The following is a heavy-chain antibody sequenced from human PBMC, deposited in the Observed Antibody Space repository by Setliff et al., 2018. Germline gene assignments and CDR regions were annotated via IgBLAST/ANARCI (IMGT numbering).Heavy chain of an antibody. CDR2: IYIGGSA. D-gene: IGHD6-19*01. CDR1: GGSISSYY. Sequence: PSETLSLTCTVSGGSISSYYWSWTRQPAGKGPEWIGHIYIGGSANYNPSLKSRVTMSIDTSKNQFSLKLNSVTAADMAVHYCAREQWLDPPGYYYMDVWAKGTTVTVSS. V-gene: IGHV4-4*07. J-gene: IGHJ6*03. CDR3: AREQWLDPPGYYYMDV.